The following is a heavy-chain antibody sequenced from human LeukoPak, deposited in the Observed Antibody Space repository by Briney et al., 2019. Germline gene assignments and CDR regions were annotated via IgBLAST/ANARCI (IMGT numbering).Heavy chain of an antibody. Sequence: ASVKVSCKASGYTFTSYYMHWVRQAPGQGLEWIGIINPTGGSTSYAQKFQGRVTMTRDMSTSTVYMELSSLRSEDTAVYYCARDSSQGLVSGYFDLWGHGTLVTVSS. D-gene: IGHD6-19*01. J-gene: IGHJ2*01. CDR1: GYTFTSYY. CDR2: INPTGGST. CDR3: ARDSSQGLVSGYFDL. V-gene: IGHV1-46*01.